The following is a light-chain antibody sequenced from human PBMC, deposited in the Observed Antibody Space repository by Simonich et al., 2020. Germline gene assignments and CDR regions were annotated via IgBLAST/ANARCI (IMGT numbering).Light chain of an antibody. CDR1: QRVLYSPNNKNY. CDR3: QQYYSTPWT. J-gene: IGKJ1*01. Sequence: DIVMTQSPDSLAVSLGVRAHINCKSSQRVLYSPNNKNYLAWYQQKPGQPPKLLIYWASTREAWVPDRISGSGSGTDFTLTISSLQAEDVAVYYCQQYYSTPWTFGQGSKLEIK. CDR2: WAS. V-gene: IGKV4-1*01.